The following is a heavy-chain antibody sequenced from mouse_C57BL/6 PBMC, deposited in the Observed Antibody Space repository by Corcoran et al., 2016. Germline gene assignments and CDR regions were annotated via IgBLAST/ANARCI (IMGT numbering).Heavy chain of an antibody. Sequence: EVQLQQSGPVLVKPGASVKMSCKASGYTFTDYYMNWVKQSHGKSLEWIGVINPYNGGTSYNQKFKGKATLTVDKSSSTAYMELNSLTSEDSAVYYCARRANWGNYYAMDYWGQGTSVTVSS. J-gene: IGHJ4*01. CDR2: INPYNGGT. V-gene: IGHV1-19*01. CDR3: ARRANWGNYYAMDY. D-gene: IGHD4-1*01. CDR1: GYTFTDYY.